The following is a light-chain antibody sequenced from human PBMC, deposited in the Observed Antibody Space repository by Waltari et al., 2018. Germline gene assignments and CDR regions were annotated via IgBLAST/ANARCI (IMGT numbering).Light chain of an antibody. CDR3: QTWDSTTSVV. J-gene: IGLJ2*01. V-gene: IGLV3-1*01. CDR1: QLGEEY. Sequence: SYELTQPPSVSVSPGQTASIPCPGDQLGEEYVCWYQQKSGQSPILVIYDDSKRPSGIPERFSGSNSGNTATLTISGTQAIDEADYYCQTWDSTTSVVFGGGTKLTVL. CDR2: DDS.